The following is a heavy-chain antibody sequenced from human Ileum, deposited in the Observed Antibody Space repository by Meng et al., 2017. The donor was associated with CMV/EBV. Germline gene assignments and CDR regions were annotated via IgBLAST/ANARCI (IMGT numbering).Heavy chain of an antibody. Sequence: GYISSGGYYWSWIRQHPGKGLEWIGYIYYSGSTYYNPSLKSRVSISVDTSNNQFSLKLDSVTAADTAVYYCARDTPNWNDVGFYFDYWGQGTLVTVSS. CDR1: GYISSGGYY. D-gene: IGHD1-1*01. J-gene: IGHJ4*02. CDR3: ARDTPNWNDVGFYFDY. CDR2: IYYSGST. V-gene: IGHV4-31*02.